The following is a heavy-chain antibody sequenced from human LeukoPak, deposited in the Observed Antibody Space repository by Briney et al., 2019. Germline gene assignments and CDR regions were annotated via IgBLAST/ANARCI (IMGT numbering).Heavy chain of an antibody. J-gene: IGHJ4*02. V-gene: IGHV3-23*01. CDR2: ISGSGSST. CDR3: AKDGSARSYYDY. Sequence: GGSLRLSCEASGFTFSSYAMSWARQAPGKGLDWVSGISGSGSSTYYADSVKGRFTVSRGNSKKTLYLQSNSLTGEDTAVYYCAKDGSARSYYDYWGQGPLVTVSS. CDR1: GFTFSSYA. D-gene: IGHD3-10*01.